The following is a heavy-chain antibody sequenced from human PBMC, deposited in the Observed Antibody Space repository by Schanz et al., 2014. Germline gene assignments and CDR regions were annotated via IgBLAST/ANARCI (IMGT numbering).Heavy chain of an antibody. V-gene: IGHV3-53*01. CDR3: ARENLNWEAFDI. Sequence: VRLMESGGGVVRPGGSLRLSCAASGFTVTSYYMSWVRQAPGKGLEWVSVIYSGDNTYYADSVKGRFTISRDNAKNSLYLEMTSLRGEDTAVYYCARENLNWEAFDIWGQGTVVTVSS. J-gene: IGHJ3*02. CDR1: GFTVTSYY. CDR2: IYSGDNT. D-gene: IGHD7-27*01.